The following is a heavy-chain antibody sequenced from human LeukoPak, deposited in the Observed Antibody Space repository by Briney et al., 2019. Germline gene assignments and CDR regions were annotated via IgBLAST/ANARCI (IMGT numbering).Heavy chain of an antibody. D-gene: IGHD5-18*01. CDR3: ARMETAFSFFGWFDP. CDR2: IYYSGST. V-gene: IGHV4-39*01. J-gene: IGHJ5*02. Sequence: PSETLSLTCTVSGGSISSSSYYWGWIRQPPGKGLEWIGSIYYSGSTYYNPSLKSRVTISVDTSKNQFSLKLSSVIAADTAVYYCARMETAFSFFGWFDPWGQGTLVTVSS. CDR1: GGSISSSSYY.